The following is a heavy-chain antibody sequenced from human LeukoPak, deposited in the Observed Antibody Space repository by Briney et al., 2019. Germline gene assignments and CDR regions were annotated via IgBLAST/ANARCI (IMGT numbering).Heavy chain of an antibody. CDR3: ARVGSYSYNYYYMDV. J-gene: IGHJ6*03. CDR1: GFTFSSYE. V-gene: IGHV3-48*03. D-gene: IGHD1-26*01. CDR2: ISSSGSTI. Sequence: PGGSLRLTCAASGFTFSSYEMNWVRQAPGKGLEWVSYISSSGSTIYYADSVKGRFTISRDNAKNSLYLQMNSLRAEDTAVYYCARVGSYSYNYYYMDVWGKGTTVTVSS.